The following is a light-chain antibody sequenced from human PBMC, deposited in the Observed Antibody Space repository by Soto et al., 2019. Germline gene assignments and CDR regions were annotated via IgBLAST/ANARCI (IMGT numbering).Light chain of an antibody. Sequence: MTQSPATLSVSPGERATLSFRASQSISSNLAWFQQKPGQAPRLLIYDASTMATGFPARFSGSGSGTEFTLTISSLQSEDFAVYYCQQYNNWPLTFGGGTKGDIK. CDR2: DAS. J-gene: IGKJ4*01. CDR3: QQYNNWPLT. V-gene: IGKV3-15*01. CDR1: QSISSN.